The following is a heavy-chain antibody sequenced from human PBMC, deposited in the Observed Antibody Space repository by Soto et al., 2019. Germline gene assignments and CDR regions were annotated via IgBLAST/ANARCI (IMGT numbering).Heavy chain of an antibody. CDR1: GGSIGNYY. D-gene: IGHD6-19*01. CDR3: ARAHVMVVAGSTFDY. V-gene: IGHV4-4*08. J-gene: IGHJ4*01. Sequence: PSETLSLTCNVSGGSIGNYYWNWIRQPPGKRLEWIGYISDSGSTKYNPSLMSRVTISADTSHNQFSLNLRSVTAADTAVYYCARAHVMVVAGSTFDYWGHGTLVTVSS. CDR2: ISDSGST.